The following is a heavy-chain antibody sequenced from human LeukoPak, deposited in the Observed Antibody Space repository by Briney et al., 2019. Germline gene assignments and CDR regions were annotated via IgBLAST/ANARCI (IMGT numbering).Heavy chain of an antibody. V-gene: IGHV4-39*01. CDR3: ATLPYYDFWSGLSYYYYYMDV. J-gene: IGHJ6*03. D-gene: IGHD3-3*01. Sequence: SETLSLTCTVAGGSISSSSYYWGWIRQPPGKGLEWIGSIYYSGSTYYNPSLKSRVTISVDTSKNQFSLKLSSVTAADTAVYYCATLPYYDFWSGLSYYYYYMDVWGKGTTVTVSS. CDR1: GGSISSSSYY. CDR2: IYYSGST.